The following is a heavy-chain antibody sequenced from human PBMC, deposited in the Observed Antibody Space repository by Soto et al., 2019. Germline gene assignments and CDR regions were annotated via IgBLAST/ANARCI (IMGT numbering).Heavy chain of an antibody. CDR2: IFSGGST. CDR1: GFTVFNNY. CDR3: ATHPSSLK. J-gene: IGHJ4*02. V-gene: IGHV3-53*02. Sequence: EVQLVETGGGLVQPGGSLRLSCAASGFTVFNNYMSWVRQAPGEGLEWVSVIFSGGSTSYADSVKGRFTVSRGSSKNTLYLQMNSLRAEDTAVYYCATHPSSLKWGQGTLVTVSP.